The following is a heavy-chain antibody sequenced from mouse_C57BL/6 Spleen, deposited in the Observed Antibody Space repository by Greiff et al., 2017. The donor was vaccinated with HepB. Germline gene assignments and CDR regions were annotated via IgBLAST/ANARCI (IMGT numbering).Heavy chain of an antibody. D-gene: IGHD2-2*01. J-gene: IGHJ4*01. CDR2: IWSGGST. Sequence: VMLVESGPGLVQPSQSLSITCTVSGFSLTSYGVHWVRQSPGKGLEWLGVIWSGGSTDYNAAFISRLSISKDNSTSQVFFKMNSLQADDTAIYYCASTMATTGYAMDDWGQGTSVTVSS. CDR1: GFSLTSYG. V-gene: IGHV2-2*01. CDR3: ASTMATTGYAMDD.